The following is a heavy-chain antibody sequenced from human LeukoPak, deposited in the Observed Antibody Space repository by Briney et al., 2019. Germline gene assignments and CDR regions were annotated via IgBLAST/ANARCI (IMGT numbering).Heavy chain of an antibody. J-gene: IGHJ3*02. V-gene: IGHV4-59*12. Sequence: SETLSLTCSVSGGSISSYYWSWIRQPPGKGLEWIGYMHYSGSTNYNPSLKSRVTISEEKSKNQFSLKLTSVTAADTAVYYCARGGGTVEKSNAFDIWGQGTMVIVSS. CDR3: ARGGGTVEKSNAFDI. CDR2: MHYSGST. D-gene: IGHD4-23*01. CDR1: GGSISSYY.